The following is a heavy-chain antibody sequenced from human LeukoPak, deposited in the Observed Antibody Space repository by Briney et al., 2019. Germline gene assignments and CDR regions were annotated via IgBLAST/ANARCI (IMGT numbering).Heavy chain of an antibody. CDR1: GFSYTSYS. J-gene: IGHJ2*01. CDR2: ISSSSTYI. D-gene: IGHD4-17*01. V-gene: IGHV3-21*04. CDR3: AKVVGLTTVIHTDWYFDL. Sequence: GGSLRLSCAASGFSYTSYSMNWVRQAPGKGLEWVPSISSSSTYIYYADSVKGRFTISRDNSKNTLYLQMNSLRAEDTAVYYCAKVVGLTTVIHTDWYFDLWGRGTLVTVSS.